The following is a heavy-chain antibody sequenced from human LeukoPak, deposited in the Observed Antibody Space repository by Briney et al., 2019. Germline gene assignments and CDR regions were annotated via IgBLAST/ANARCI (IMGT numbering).Heavy chain of an antibody. CDR1: GFTFSTYN. CDR2: ISSSGSTI. CDR3: AELGITMIGGV. D-gene: IGHD3-10*02. Sequence: GGSLRLSCAASGFTFSTYNMNWDRQATGKGLEWVSYISSSGSTIYYADSVKGRFTISRDNAKNSLYLQMNSLRAEDTAVYYCAELGITMIGGVWGKGTTVTISS. J-gene: IGHJ6*04. V-gene: IGHV3-48*04.